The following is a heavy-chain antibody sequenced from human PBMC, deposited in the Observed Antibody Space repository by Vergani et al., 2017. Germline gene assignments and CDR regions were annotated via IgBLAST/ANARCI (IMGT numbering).Heavy chain of an antibody. Sequence: EVMLVQSGAEVKKPGASLKISCTSSESIFTSNQIAWVRQLSGNGLQWMGNITPFDSKIAYSPSFQGQVIMSIDTSITTAYLQWRSLEASDTAIYYCTRNVPCGDGACLQFDHWGQGTQVTVSS. CDR3: TRNVPCGDGACLQFDH. D-gene: IGHD2-21*01. CDR1: ESIFTSNQ. J-gene: IGHJ4*02. V-gene: IGHV5-51*03. CDR2: ITPFDSKI.